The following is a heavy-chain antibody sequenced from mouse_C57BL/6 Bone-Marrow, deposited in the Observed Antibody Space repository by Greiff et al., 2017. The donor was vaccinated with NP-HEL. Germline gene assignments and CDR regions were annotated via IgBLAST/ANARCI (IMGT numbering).Heavy chain of an antibody. V-gene: IGHV1-55*01. Sequence: QVQLQQPGAELVKPGASVKMSCKASGYTFTSYWITWVKQRPGQGLEWIGDIYPGSGCTNYNEKFKSKATLTVDKSSSTAYMQLSSLTSEDSAVYYCARREHGDWYFDVWGTGTTVTVSS. CDR2: IYPGSGCT. CDR1: GYTFTSYW. J-gene: IGHJ1*03. CDR3: ARREHGDWYFDV.